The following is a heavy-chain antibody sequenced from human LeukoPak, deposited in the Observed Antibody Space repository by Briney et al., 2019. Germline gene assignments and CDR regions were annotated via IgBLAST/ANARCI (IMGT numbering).Heavy chain of an antibody. V-gene: IGHV3-48*03. CDR2: ISSGTTTI. CDR3: VRDGLRYYGMDV. J-gene: IGHJ6*02. CDR1: GFTFSSYE. Sequence: GGSLRLSCTASGFTFSSYEMNWVRQAPGKGLEWVSYISSGTTTIYYADSVKGRFTISRDNAKNTLYLQMNSLRAEDTAVYYCVRDGLRYYGMDVWGQGTAVTVSS.